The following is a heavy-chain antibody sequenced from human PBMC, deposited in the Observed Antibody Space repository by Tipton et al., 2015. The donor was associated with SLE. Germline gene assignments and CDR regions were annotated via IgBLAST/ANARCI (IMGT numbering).Heavy chain of an antibody. Sequence: TLSLTCSVSGGSISSGYYYWTWIRQHPGKGLEWIGNNYDSGSTYYSPSLKSRVTISVDTSKNQFSLKLGSVTAADTAVYYCARGSKLRFLEWSRGSFDYWGQGTLVTVSS. CDR2: NYDSGST. CDR1: GGSISSGYYY. J-gene: IGHJ4*02. CDR3: ARGSKLRFLEWSRGSFDY. V-gene: IGHV4-31*03. D-gene: IGHD3-3*01.